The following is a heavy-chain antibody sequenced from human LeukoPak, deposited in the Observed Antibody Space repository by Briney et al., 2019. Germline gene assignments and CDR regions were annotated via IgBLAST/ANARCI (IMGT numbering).Heavy chain of an antibody. CDR1: GFTFSSYG. D-gene: IGHD6-19*01. V-gene: IGHV3-30*02. J-gene: IGHJ6*03. CDR2: IRYDGSNK. Sequence: GGSPRLSCAASGFTFSSYGMHWARQAPGKGLEWVAFIRYDGSNKYYADSVKGRFTISRDNSKNTLYLQMNSLRAEDTAVYYCAKRGIAVAGTRPFYYYYMDVWGKGTTVTISS. CDR3: AKRGIAVAGTRPFYYYYMDV.